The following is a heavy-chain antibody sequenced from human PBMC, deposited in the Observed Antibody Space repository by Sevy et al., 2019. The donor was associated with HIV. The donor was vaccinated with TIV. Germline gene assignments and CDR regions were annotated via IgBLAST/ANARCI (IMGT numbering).Heavy chain of an antibody. Sequence: GGSLRLSCTVSGFNFITYVMTWVRQAPGKGLEWVSTISPNGGSTYYADSVKGRFTISRDNSKNTVFLQRNSLRAEDTAIYYCVKETRSGYLPWGQGTLVTVSS. CDR1: GFNFITYV. J-gene: IGHJ5*02. CDR2: ISPNGGST. D-gene: IGHD3-3*01. CDR3: VKETRSGYLP. V-gene: IGHV3-23*01.